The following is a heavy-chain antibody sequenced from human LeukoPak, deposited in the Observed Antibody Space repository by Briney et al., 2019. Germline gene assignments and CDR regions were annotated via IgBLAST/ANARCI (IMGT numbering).Heavy chain of an antibody. Sequence: GSLRLSCVASGFTVSSNYMSWVRQAPGKGLEWVSVIYSGGSTYYADSVKGRFTISRDNSKNTLYLQMNSLSAEDTAVYYCARASPAAGICAENWGQGTLVTVSS. J-gene: IGHJ4*02. D-gene: IGHD6-13*01. CDR2: IYSGGST. CDR3: ARASPAAGICAEN. V-gene: IGHV3-53*01. CDR1: GFTVSSNY.